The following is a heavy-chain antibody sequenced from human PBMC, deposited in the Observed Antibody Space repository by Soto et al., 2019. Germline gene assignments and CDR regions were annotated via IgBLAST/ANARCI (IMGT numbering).Heavy chain of an antibody. CDR1: GGSISSSSYY. D-gene: IGHD4-4*01. CDR2: IYYSGST. J-gene: IGHJ5*02. CDR3: ARHLATVTTGWFDP. Sequence: QLQLQESGPGLVKPSETLSLTCTVSGGSISSSSYYWGWIRQPPGEGLEWIGSIYYSGSTDYNPSLKSRVTITVDPSKNQFSLKLSSVTAADTAVYYCARHLATVTTGWFDPWGQGTLVTVSS. V-gene: IGHV4-39*01.